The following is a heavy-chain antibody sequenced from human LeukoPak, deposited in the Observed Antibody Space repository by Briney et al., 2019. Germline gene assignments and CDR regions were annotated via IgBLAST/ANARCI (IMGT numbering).Heavy chain of an antibody. J-gene: IGHJ4*02. Sequence: GSLRLSFVASGXTLSTYCMHWVRQAPGKGLVWVSRINSDGSATSYADSVMVRFTISRDSAKNTLYLQMNSLRPEDTAVYYCARGNKWSFDSWGQGALVTVSS. D-gene: IGHD2-15*01. V-gene: IGHV3-74*01. CDR1: GXTLSTYC. CDR2: INSDGSAT. CDR3: ARGNKWSFDS.